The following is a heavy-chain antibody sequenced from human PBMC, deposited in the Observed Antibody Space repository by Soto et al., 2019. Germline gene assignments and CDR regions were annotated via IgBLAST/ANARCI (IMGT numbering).Heavy chain of an antibody. CDR1: GFTFSSYG. V-gene: IGHV3-33*08. D-gene: IGHD1-26*01. CDR3: ARGEGGATKYAFDI. J-gene: IGHJ3*02. Sequence: GGSLRLSCAASGFTFSSYGMHWVRQAPGKGLERVAVIWYDGSNKYYADSVKGRFTISRDNSKNTLYLQMNSQRAEDTAVDNCARGEGGATKYAFDIWGQGTMVTVSS. CDR2: IWYDGSNK.